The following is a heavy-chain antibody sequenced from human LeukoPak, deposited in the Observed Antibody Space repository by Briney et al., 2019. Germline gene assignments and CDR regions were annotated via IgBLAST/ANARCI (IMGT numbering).Heavy chain of an antibody. D-gene: IGHD6-13*01. CDR1: GYTFTSYY. V-gene: IGHV1-46*01. J-gene: IGHJ6*02. Sequence: ASVKVSCKASGYTFTSYYTHWVRQAPGQGLEWMGIINPSGGSTSYAQKFQGRVTMTRDTSTSTVYMELSSLRSEDTAVYYCARDLMYSSSWYGWSYYYYGMDVWGQGTTVTVSS. CDR2: INPSGGST. CDR3: ARDLMYSSSWYGWSYYYYGMDV.